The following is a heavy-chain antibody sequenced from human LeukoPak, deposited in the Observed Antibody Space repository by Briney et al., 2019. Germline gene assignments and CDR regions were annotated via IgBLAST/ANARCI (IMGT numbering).Heavy chain of an antibody. CDR2: ISGSGDII. J-gene: IGHJ4*02. CDR1: GFTFSAYP. D-gene: IGHD6-13*01. V-gene: IGHV3-48*04. CDR3: ARDMTITGADDY. Sequence: SGGSLRLSCVASGFTFSAYPMTWVRQAPGKGLEWVSYISGSGDIIYYADSVKGRFTISRDNAKNSLYLQMDSLRAEDTAIYYCARDMTITGADDYWGQGTLVTVSS.